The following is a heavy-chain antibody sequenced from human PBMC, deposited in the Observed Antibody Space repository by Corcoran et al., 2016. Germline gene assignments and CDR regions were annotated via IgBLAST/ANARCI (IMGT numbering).Heavy chain of an antibody. V-gene: IGHV4-39*07. J-gene: IGHJ4*02. D-gene: IGHD2-2*01. CDR3: ARGYCSSTSFSRGYFDS. CDR1: GGSISSSSYY. Sequence: QLQLQESGPGLVKPSETLSLTCTVSGGSISSSSYYWGWIRQPPGKGMEWIGSIYYSGSTYYNPSLKSRVTISVDTSKNQFSLKLSSVTAADTAVYYCARGYCSSTSFSRGYFDSWGQVTLVTVSS. CDR2: IYYSGST.